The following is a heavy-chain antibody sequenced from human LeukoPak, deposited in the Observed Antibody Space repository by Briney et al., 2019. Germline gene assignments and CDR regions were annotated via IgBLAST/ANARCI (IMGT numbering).Heavy chain of an antibody. J-gene: IGHJ5*02. CDR1: GFTFSRYW. V-gene: IGHV3-7*01. Sequence: GGSLRLSCAASGFTFSRYWMSWVRQAPGKGLEWVANIKQDGSEKYYVDSVKGRFTISRDNAKNSLYLQMSSLRAEDTAVYYCARDRLGYCSGGSCVWFDPWGQGTMVTVSS. D-gene: IGHD2-15*01. CDR3: ARDRLGYCSGGSCVWFDP. CDR2: IKQDGSEK.